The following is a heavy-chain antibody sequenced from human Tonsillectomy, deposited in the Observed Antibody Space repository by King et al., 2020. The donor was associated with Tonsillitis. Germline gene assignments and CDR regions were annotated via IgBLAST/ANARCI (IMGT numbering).Heavy chain of an antibody. CDR3: ARAGNTAMANYYYYYYGMDV. Sequence: VQLQESGPGLVKPSETLSLTCAVSGYSISSGYYWGWIRQHPGKGLEWIGRIYHSGSTYYNPSLKSQVTISVDTSKNQFSLKLSSVTAADTAVYYCARAGNTAMANYYYYYYGMDVWGQGTTVTVFS. CDR1: GYSISSGYY. J-gene: IGHJ6*02. V-gene: IGHV4-38-2*01. CDR2: IYHSGST. D-gene: IGHD5-18*01.